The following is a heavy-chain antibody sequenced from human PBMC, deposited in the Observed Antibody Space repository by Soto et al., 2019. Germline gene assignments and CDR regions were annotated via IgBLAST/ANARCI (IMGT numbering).Heavy chain of an antibody. CDR1: GGSFTNYY. CDR3: AGGGNTAQAYYFYGMDI. CDR2: IYNTGST. V-gene: IGHV4-59*01. D-gene: IGHD5-18*01. Sequence: SETLSLTCTVSGGSFTNYYWSWIRQPPGRGLEWIGYIYNTGSTNYNPSLKSRVTMSVDTSKNQFSPKLSSVTAADTAVYYCAGGGNTAQAYYFYGMDIWGQGTTVIVSS. J-gene: IGHJ6*02.